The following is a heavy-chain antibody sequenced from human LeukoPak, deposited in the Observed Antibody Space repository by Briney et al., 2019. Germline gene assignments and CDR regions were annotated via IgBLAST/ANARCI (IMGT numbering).Heavy chain of an antibody. Sequence: GASVKVSCKASDYTFTNYGLSWVRQAPGQGLEWMGWISAHNGNTKYAQNFQDRVIMTTDTSTSTAYMELSSLTSDDTAVYFCARGLPLGYCTYGVCYPPKHFDFWGQGTLVTVSS. J-gene: IGHJ4*02. CDR1: DYTFTNYG. CDR2: ISAHNGNT. V-gene: IGHV1-18*01. D-gene: IGHD2-8*01. CDR3: ARGLPLGYCTYGVCYPPKHFDF.